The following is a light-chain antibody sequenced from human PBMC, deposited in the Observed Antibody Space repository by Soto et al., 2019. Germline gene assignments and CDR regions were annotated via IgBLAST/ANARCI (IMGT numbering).Light chain of an antibody. J-gene: IGLJ2*01. CDR1: NCEFKS. V-gene: IGLV3-21*02. CDR2: DDR. Sequence: SSELTQPPSVSVAPGQTASISCGGYNCEFKSVHWYQQRPGQAPVLVVFDDRDRPSGIPDRFSGASSGNTATLTISRVEAGDESDFYCQVWDSDRDHVVFGGGTKLTVL. CDR3: QVWDSDRDHVV.